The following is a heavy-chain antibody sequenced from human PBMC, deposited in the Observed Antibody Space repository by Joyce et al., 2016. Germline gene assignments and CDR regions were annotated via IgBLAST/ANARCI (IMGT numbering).Heavy chain of an antibody. D-gene: IGHD2-2*01. Sequence: QVQLVESGGGVVQPGRSLRLSCAASGFTFNKYGMHWVRQAPVKGLEWVAVTSYDGSYKYYADSVKGRFTISRDNSKNTLFLQMNSLRAEDTAVYYCAKGQSPVVPAEIDDYWGQGTLVTVSS. V-gene: IGHV3-30*18. CDR2: TSYDGSYK. CDR3: AKGQSPVVPAEIDDY. CDR1: GFTFNKYG. J-gene: IGHJ4*02.